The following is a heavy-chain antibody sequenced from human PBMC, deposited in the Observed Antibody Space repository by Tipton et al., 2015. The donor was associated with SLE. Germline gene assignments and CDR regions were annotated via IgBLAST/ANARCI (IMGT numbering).Heavy chain of an antibody. J-gene: IGHJ6*02. CDR1: GGSISSGDYY. D-gene: IGHD3-10*01. CDR3: ARDRQPRGYYYYGMDV. CDR2: IYYSGST. Sequence: TLSLTCTVSGGSISSGDYYWSWIRQPPGKGLEWIGYIYYSGSTYYNPSLKSRVTISVDTSKNQFSLKLSSVTAADTAVYYCARDRQPRGYYYYGMDVWGQGTTVTVSS. V-gene: IGHV4-30-4*01.